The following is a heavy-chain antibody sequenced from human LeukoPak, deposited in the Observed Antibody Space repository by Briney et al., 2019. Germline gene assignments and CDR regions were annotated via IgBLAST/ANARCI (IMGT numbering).Heavy chain of an antibody. J-gene: IGHJ4*02. CDR3: ARDFRDYFFYY. CDR2: INPNSGGT. V-gene: IGHV1-2*02. CDR1: GYTFTDYY. Sequence: GASVKVSCKAPGYTFTDYYIHWLRQAPGHGLEWMGWINPNSGGTNYAQKFRGRVTMTRDTSISTAYMELSRLTSDDTAVYYCARDFRDYFFYYWGQGTLVTVSS.